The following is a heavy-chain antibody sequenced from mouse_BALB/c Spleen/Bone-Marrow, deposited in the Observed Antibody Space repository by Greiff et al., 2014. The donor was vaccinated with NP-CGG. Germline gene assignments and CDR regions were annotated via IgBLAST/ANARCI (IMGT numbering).Heavy chain of an antibody. Sequence: QVQLQQSGAELVKPGASVKLSCKASGYTFTSYYMYRVKQRPGQGLEWIGEINPSNGGTNFNEKFKNKATLTVDKSSSTAYMQLSRLIFEDSAVYYCTRSNGNWFAYWGQGTLVTVSA. CDR3: TRSNGNWFAY. V-gene: IGHV1S81*02. J-gene: IGHJ3*01. CDR1: GYTFTSYY. D-gene: IGHD2-1*01. CDR2: INPSNGGT.